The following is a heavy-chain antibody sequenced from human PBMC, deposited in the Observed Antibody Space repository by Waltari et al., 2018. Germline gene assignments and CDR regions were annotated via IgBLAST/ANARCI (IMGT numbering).Heavy chain of an antibody. D-gene: IGHD1-20*01. V-gene: IGHV3-21*01. CDR1: GFTFSSYS. CDR3: AREVNWNDGAFDI. J-gene: IGHJ3*02. Sequence: EVQLVESGGGLVKPGGSLRLSCAASGFTFSSYSMNWVRQAPGKGLEWVSSISSSSSYIYYADSVKGRFTSSRDNAKNSLYLQMNSLRAEDTAVYYCAREVNWNDGAFDIWGQGTMVTVSS. CDR2: ISSSSSYI.